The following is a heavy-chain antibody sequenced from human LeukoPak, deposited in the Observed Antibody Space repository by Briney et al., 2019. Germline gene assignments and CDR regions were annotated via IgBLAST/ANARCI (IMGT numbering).Heavy chain of an antibody. V-gene: IGHV1-69*04. J-gene: IGHJ4*02. Sequence: SVKVSCKASGYTFTSYDINWVRQATGQGLEWMGRIIPILGIANYAQKFQGRVTITADKSTSTAYMELSSLRSEDTAVYYCAREGNLEIDYWGQGTLVTVSS. CDR3: AREGNLEIDY. CDR1: GYTFTSYD. D-gene: IGHD5-24*01. CDR2: IIPILGIA.